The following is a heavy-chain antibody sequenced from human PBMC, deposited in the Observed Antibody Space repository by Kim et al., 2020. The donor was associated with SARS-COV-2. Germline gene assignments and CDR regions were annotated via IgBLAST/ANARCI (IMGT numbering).Heavy chain of an antibody. CDR3: AKDKVALPNYFDY. D-gene: IGHD2-15*01. Sequence: GGSLRLSCAASGFTFSSYAMNWVRQAPGKGLEWVSAISGSGTSTFYADSVKGRFTISRDNSKSTLYLQMNSLRAEDTAVYYCAKDKVALPNYFDYWGQGTLVTVSS. V-gene: IGHV3-23*01. J-gene: IGHJ4*02. CDR2: ISGSGTST. CDR1: GFTFSSYA.